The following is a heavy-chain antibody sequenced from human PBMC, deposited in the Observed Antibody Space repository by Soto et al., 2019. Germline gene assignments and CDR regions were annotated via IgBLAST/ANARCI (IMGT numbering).Heavy chain of an antibody. J-gene: IGHJ3*02. CDR3: ARETGLRFLEWPHPEVAFDI. D-gene: IGHD3-3*01. CDR2: INPNSGGT. Sequence: PWASVKVSCKASGYTFTGYYMHWVRQAPGQGLEWMGWINPNSGGTNYAQKFQGRVTMTRDTSISTAYMELSRLRSDDTAVYYCARETGLRFLEWPHPEVAFDIWGQGTMVTVSS. V-gene: IGHV1-2*02. CDR1: GYTFTGYY.